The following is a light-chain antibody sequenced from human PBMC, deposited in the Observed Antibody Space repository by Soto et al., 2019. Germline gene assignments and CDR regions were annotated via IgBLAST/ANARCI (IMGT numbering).Light chain of an antibody. CDR3: SSYTSSSTF. CDR1: SSDVGGYNY. V-gene: IGLV2-14*01. J-gene: IGLJ1*01. CDR2: DVG. Sequence: QSVLTQPASVSGSPGQSITISCTGTSSDVGGYNYVSWYQQHPGKAPKLMIYDVGNRPSGVSNRFSGSKSGNTASLTIFGLQAEDEADYYCSSYTSSSTFFGTGTKVTVL.